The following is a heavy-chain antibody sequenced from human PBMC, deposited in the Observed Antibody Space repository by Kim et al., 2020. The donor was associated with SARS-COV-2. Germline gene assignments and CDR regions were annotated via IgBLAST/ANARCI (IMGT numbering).Heavy chain of an antibody. J-gene: IGHJ6*02. CDR1: GFTFSSYG. D-gene: IGHD6-13*01. CDR2: IWYDGSNK. Sequence: GGSLRLSCAASGFTFSSYGMHWVRQAPGKGLEWVAVIWYDGSNKYYADSVKGRFTISRDNSKNTLYLQMNSLRAEDTAVYYCAKDRVRGSSWRPRGMDVWGQGTTVTVSS. V-gene: IGHV3-33*06. CDR3: AKDRVRGSSWRPRGMDV.